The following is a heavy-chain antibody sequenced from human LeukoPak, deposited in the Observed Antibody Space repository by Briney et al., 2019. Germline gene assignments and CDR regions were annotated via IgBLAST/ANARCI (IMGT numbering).Heavy chain of an antibody. V-gene: IGHV4-39*01. Sequence: SETLSLTCTVSGGSISSSSYYWGWIRQPPGKGLEWIGSIYYNGSTYYNPSLKSRVTISVDTSKNQFSLKLSSVTAADTAVYYCASIGTRSEYYWGQGTLVTVSS. CDR2: IYYNGST. CDR3: ASIGTRSEYY. CDR1: GGSISSSSYY. D-gene: IGHD6-13*01. J-gene: IGHJ4*02.